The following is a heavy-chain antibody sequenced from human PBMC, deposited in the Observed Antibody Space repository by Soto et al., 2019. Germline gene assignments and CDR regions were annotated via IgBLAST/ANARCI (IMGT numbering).Heavy chain of an antibody. V-gene: IGHV1-18*01. J-gene: IGHJ3*02. CDR3: ARVWGGYEDAFDI. D-gene: IGHD3-3*01. Sequence: QVQLVQSGAEVKKPGASVKVSCKASGYTFTSYGISWVRQAPGQGLEWMGWISAYNGNTNYAQKLQGRVTMTTDTPRTKPNMGLRSWRSDDTAVYYWARVWGGYEDAFDIWGKGKVFTASS. CDR1: GYTFTSYG. CDR2: ISAYNGNT.